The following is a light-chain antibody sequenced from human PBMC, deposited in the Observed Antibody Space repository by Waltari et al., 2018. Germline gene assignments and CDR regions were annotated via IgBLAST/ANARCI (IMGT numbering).Light chain of an antibody. V-gene: IGKV1-8*01. CDR3: QQYYSYPPV. J-gene: IGKJ3*01. Sequence: AIRITQSPSSLSASTGDRVTITCRASQGISSYLAWYQQKPGKAPKLLIYAASTLQSGVPSRFSGSGSGTDFTLTISCLQSEDFATYYCQQYYSYPPVFGPGTKVDIK. CDR1: QGISSY. CDR2: AAS.